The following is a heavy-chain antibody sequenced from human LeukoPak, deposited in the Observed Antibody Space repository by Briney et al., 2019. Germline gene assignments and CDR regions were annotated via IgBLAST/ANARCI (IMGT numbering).Heavy chain of an antibody. CDR3: AKDDSNYDYYYMDV. J-gene: IGHJ6*03. CDR1: GFTFSSYA. D-gene: IGHD4-11*01. V-gene: IGHV3-23*01. CDR2: ISGSGGST. Sequence: GGSLRLSCAASGFTFSSYAMSWVRQAPGKGLEWVSAISGSGGSTYYADSVKGRFTISRDNSKNTLYLQMNSLRAEDTAVYYCAKDDSNYDYYYMDVWGKGTTVTVSS.